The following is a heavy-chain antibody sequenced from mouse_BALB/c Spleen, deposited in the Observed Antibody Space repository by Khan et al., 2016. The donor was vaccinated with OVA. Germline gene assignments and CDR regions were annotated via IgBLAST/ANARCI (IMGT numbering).Heavy chain of an antibody. CDR2: INTHSGVP. J-gene: IGHJ4*01. CDR3: AGGGAAYYRDDGGAMEY. CDR1: GYTFTTAG. V-gene: IGHV9-4*02. Sequence: QIQLVQSGPELKKPGETVRISCKASGYTFTTAGIQWVQQMPGKGLKWIGWINTHSGVPKYAEDFKGRFAFSLEISVSTTYLQITNLTNEDTATYFGAGGGAAYYRDDGGAMEYWGQGTSGTVSS. D-gene: IGHD2-14*01.